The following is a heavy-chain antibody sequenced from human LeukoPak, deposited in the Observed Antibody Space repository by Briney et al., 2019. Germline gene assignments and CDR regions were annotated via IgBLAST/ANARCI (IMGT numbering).Heavy chain of an antibody. CDR1: GFTFGDYA. Sequence: PGGSLRLSCAASGFTFGDYAMHWVRQAPGKGLEWLSLISGDGASTDYAESLKGRVAISRDNSENSLSLQMNSLRAEDTALYYCAKDVDDFGDYVLDHWGQGTLVTVSS. J-gene: IGHJ4*02. CDR3: AKDVDDFGDYVLDH. CDR2: ISGDGAST. D-gene: IGHD4-17*01. V-gene: IGHV3-43*02.